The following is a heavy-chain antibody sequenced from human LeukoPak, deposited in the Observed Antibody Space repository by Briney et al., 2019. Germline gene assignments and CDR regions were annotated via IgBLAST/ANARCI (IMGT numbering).Heavy chain of an antibody. D-gene: IGHD5-18*01. Sequence: PGGSLRLSCAASGFTFSSYAMHWVRQAPGKGLASVAVISYDGSNKYYADSVKGRFTISRDNSKNTLYLQMNSLRAEDTAVYYCARASGAYTAMATFDYWGQGTLVTVSS. CDR2: ISYDGSNK. V-gene: IGHV3-30*04. CDR1: GFTFSSYA. CDR3: ARASGAYTAMATFDY. J-gene: IGHJ4*02.